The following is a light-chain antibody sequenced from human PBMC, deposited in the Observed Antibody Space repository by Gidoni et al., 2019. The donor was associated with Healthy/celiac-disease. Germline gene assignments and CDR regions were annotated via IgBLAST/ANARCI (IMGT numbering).Light chain of an antibody. Sequence: PKLMIYEVSNRPSGVSNRFSGSKSGNTASLTISGLQAEDEADYYCSSYTSSSTRVFGGGTKLTVL. V-gene: IGLV2-14*01. CDR3: SSYTSSSTRV. CDR2: EVS. J-gene: IGLJ3*02.